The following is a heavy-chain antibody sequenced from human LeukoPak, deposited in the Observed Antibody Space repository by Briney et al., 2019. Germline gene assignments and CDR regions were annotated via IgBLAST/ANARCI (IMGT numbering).Heavy chain of an antibody. CDR1: GGSISSSDYY. Sequence: SETLSLTCSVSGGSISSSDYYWSWIRQPPGKGLEWIGYIYTSGSTNYNPSLKSRVTISVDTSKNQFSLKLSSVTAADTAVYYCAKGNYDFWSGYYTNNWFDPWGQGTLVTVSS. J-gene: IGHJ5*02. CDR3: AKGNYDFWSGYYTNNWFDP. V-gene: IGHV4-61*05. CDR2: IYTSGST. D-gene: IGHD3-3*01.